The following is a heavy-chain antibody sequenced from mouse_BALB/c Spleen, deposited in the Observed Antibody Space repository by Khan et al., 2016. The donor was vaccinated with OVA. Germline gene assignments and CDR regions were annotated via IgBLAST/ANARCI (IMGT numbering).Heavy chain of an antibody. CDR3: ARYADYDGYAMDY. Sequence: EVQLQESGPGLVKPSQSLSLTCTVTGYSITSDYAWNWIRQFPGNKLEWMGYISYSGSTRYNPSLKSRISITRDTSKNQFFLQLNSVTTEDTATXYSARYADYDGYAMDYWGQGTSVTVSS. V-gene: IGHV3-2*02. CDR2: ISYSGST. D-gene: IGHD2-4*01. J-gene: IGHJ4*01. CDR1: GYSITSDYA.